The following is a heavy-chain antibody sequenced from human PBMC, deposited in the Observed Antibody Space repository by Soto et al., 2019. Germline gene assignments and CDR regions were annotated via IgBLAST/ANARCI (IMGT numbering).Heavy chain of an antibody. J-gene: IGHJ6*02. CDR3: AKDTYDSSGWFHYYYYGMDV. D-gene: IGHD6-19*01. CDR1: AFIFSRYA. CDR2: ISGLGGRT. Sequence: PGGSLRLSCAAAAFIFSRYAMSWARQAQGKGLELVSAISGLGGRTYYADSVKGRFSISRDNSKNTLYLQMNSLRAEDTAVYYCAKDTYDSSGWFHYYYYGMDVWGQGTTVTVSS. V-gene: IGHV3-23*01.